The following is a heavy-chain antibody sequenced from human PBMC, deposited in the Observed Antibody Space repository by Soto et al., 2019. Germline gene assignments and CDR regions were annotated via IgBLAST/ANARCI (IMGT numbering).Heavy chain of an antibody. V-gene: IGHV3-30-3*01. CDR2: ISYVGGNK. CDR1: GFTFSSNA. D-gene: IGHD2-2*01. Sequence: QVQLVESGGGVVQPGRSLRLSCAASGFTFSSNAMHWVRQAPGKGLEWVAVISYVGGNKYYADSVKGRFTISRDNSKNPLYLQMNSLRADDTAVYYCARDRSPMPPYSYYYYGMDVWGQGTAVTVSS. CDR3: ARDRSPMPPYSYYYYGMDV. J-gene: IGHJ6*02.